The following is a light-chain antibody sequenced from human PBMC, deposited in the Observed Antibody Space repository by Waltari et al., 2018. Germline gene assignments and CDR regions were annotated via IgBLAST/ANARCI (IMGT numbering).Light chain of an antibody. CDR1: QSINNW. J-gene: IGKJ2*01. V-gene: IGKV1-5*03. CDR3: QQYNRYSPYT. Sequence: DIQMTQSPSTLSAFVGDRVTITCRASQSINNWLAWYQQKSGKAPKLLIFEGSILESGVPSRFSGSWSGTESTLTISSLQAEDFATYYCQQYNRYSPYTFGQGTKLEMK. CDR2: EGS.